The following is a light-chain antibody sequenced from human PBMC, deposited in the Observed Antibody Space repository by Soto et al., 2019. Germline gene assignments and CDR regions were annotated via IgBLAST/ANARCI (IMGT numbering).Light chain of an antibody. CDR3: QQSYSTPLT. CDR2: AAS. V-gene: IGKV1-39*01. CDR1: QSISSY. J-gene: IGKJ3*01. Sequence: DIQMTQSPSSLSASVGDRVTITCRASQSISSYLNWDQQKPGKAPKLLIYAASSLQSGVPSRVSGSGSGTDFTLTISSLQPEDFATYYCQQSYSTPLTVGPGTKVDIK.